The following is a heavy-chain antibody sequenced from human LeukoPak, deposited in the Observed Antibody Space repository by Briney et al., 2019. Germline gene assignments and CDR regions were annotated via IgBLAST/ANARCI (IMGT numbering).Heavy chain of an antibody. CDR2: ISGSGGST. V-gene: IGHV3-23*01. J-gene: IGHJ4*02. CDR1: GVTVKSVD. CDR3: AKCHSSTSCYIGY. D-gene: IGHD2-2*02. Sequence: GRSLRLCRAATGVTVKSVDLGGGRNTKRKGLEWVSAISGSGGSTYYADSVKGRFTISRDNSKNTLYLQMNSVRAEDTAVYYCAKCHSSTSCYIGYWGQGTLVTVSS.